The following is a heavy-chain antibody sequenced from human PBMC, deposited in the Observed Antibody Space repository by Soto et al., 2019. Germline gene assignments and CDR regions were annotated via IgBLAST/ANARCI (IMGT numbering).Heavy chain of an antibody. J-gene: IGHJ4*02. D-gene: IGHD3-10*01. V-gene: IGHV3-23*01. CDR1: GFTFSNYA. CDR3: AKDTYYYGTGNYYKSFDY. Sequence: EVQLLESGGGLVQPGGSLRLSCAASGFTFSNYAMSWVRQAPGKGLEWVSGISDGGGSTYYGDSVKGRFTISRDNSKNTLYRQMNSLRAEDTAVYYCAKDTYYYGTGNYYKSFDYWVQGTLVTVSS. CDR2: ISDGGGST.